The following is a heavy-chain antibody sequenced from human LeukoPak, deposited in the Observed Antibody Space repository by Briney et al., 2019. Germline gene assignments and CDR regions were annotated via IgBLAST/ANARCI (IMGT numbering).Heavy chain of an antibody. CDR1: GYTFTSNG. J-gene: IGHJ6*04. D-gene: IGHD3-10*01. CDR2: ISAYNGNT. Sequence: ASVKVSCKASGYTFTSNGISWVRQAPGQGLEWMGWISAYNGNTNYAQKLQGRVTMTTDTSTSTAYMELRSLRSDDTAVYYCARESGSGSYYGMDVWGKGTTVTVSS. CDR3: ARESGSGSYYGMDV. V-gene: IGHV1-18*04.